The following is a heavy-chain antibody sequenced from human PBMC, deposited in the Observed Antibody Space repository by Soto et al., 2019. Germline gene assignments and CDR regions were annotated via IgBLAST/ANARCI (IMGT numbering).Heavy chain of an antibody. CDR3: ARQESDYGNYVFDHPPYYYYMDV. CDR2: IYYSGST. D-gene: IGHD4-17*01. Sequence: SETLSLTCTVSGGSISSYYWSWIRQPPGKGLEWIGYIYYSGSTNYNPSLKSRVTISVDTSKNQFSLKLSSVTAADTAVYYCARQESDYGNYVFDHPPYYYYMDVWDKGTTVTVSS. CDR1: GGSISSYY. V-gene: IGHV4-59*08. J-gene: IGHJ6*03.